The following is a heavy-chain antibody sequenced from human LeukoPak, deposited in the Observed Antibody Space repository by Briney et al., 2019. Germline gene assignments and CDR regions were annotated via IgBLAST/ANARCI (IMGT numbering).Heavy chain of an antibody. J-gene: IGHJ6*02. CDR1: GYTFTSYA. V-gene: IGHV1-3*01. D-gene: IGHD2-2*01. CDR2: INAGNGNT. Sequence: ASVKVSCKASGYTFTSYAMHWVRQAPGQRLEWMGWINAGNGNTKYSQKFQGRVTITRDTSASTAYMELSSLRSEDTAVYYCARGFEEYCSSTSCFKRDTPFGDVWGQGTTVTVSS. CDR3: ARGFEEYCSSTSCFKRDTPFGDV.